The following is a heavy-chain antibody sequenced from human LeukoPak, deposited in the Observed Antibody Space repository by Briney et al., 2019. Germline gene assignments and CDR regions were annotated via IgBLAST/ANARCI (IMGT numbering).Heavy chain of an antibody. D-gene: IGHD2-2*01. V-gene: IGHV1-69*13. CDR2: IIPIFGTA. CDR1: GYTFTSYY. J-gene: IGHJ5*02. Sequence: ASVKVSCKASGYTFTSYYMHWVRQAPGQGLEWMGGIIPIFGTANYAQKFQGRVTITADESTSTAYMELSSLRSEDTAVYYCAIGIVVVPAATLNWFDPWGQGTLVTVSS. CDR3: AIGIVVVPAATLNWFDP.